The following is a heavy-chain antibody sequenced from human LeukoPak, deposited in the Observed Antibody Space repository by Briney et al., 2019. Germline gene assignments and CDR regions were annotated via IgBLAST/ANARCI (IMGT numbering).Heavy chain of an antibody. J-gene: IGHJ4*02. CDR3: AREALSSVDY. CDR1: GFTFRTYI. Sequence: GGSLRLSCAASGFTFRTYIMHWVRQAPGKGLEWVSSISSSSSYIYYADSLKGRFTISRDNAKNSLFLQMNSLRAEDTAVYYCAREALSSVDYWGQGTLVTVSS. D-gene: IGHD2-8*01. CDR2: ISSSSSYI. V-gene: IGHV3-21*01.